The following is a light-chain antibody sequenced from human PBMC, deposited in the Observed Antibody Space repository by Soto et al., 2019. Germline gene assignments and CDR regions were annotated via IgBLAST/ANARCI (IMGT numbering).Light chain of an antibody. J-gene: IGKJ4*01. V-gene: IGKV1-8*01. CDR2: AAS. CDR1: QGISSY. Sequence: AIRMTQSPSSFSASTGDRVTITCRASQGISSYLAWYQQKPGKAPKLLIYAASTLHSGVPSRFSGSGSGTDFTLTISCLQSEDFATYYCQQYYSYPQTFGGGTKVEIK. CDR3: QQYYSYPQT.